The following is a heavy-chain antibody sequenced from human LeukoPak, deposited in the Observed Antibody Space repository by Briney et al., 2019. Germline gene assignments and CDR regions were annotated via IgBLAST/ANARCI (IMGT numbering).Heavy chain of an antibody. D-gene: IGHD3-10*01. Sequence: GGSLRLSCAASGFTFSSYAMSWVRQAPGKGLEWVSAISGSGGSTYYADSVKGRFTISRDNSKNTLYLQMNSLRAEDTAVYYCAREASYYYGSGSSPAFDYWGQGTLVTVSS. CDR1: GFTFSSYA. J-gene: IGHJ4*02. CDR2: ISGSGGST. V-gene: IGHV3-23*01. CDR3: AREASYYYGSGSSPAFDY.